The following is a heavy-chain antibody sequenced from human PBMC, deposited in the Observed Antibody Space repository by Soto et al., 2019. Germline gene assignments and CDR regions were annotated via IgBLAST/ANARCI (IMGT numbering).Heavy chain of an antibody. Sequence: QVQLVQSGGEVKKPGASVTISCKASGYTFTANGVSWVRQAPGHGLEWIGWISTSNGDTNYAHSLQGRVTMTTDTSMSTAYLEVRSLRSDDTAVYWCARDVGYSYGYGYGYWGQGTLVTVSS. CDR3: ARDVGYSYGYGYGY. CDR1: GYTFTANG. V-gene: IGHV1-18*04. CDR2: ISTSNGDT. D-gene: IGHD5-18*01. J-gene: IGHJ4*02.